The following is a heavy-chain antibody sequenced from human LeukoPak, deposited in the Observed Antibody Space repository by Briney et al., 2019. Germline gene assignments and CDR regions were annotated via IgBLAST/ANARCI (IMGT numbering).Heavy chain of an antibody. D-gene: IGHD3-22*01. CDR3: ARGRIVGANTGAFDI. CDR2: IYYTGGT. Sequence: PSETLSLTCTVSGGSISPFYWNWLRQPPGKGLEWIGYIYYTGGTSYSPSLNSRATISVDTSKNQISLKLNSVTAADTAVYYCARGRIVGANTGAFDIWGQGTMVPVSS. CDR1: GGSISPFY. J-gene: IGHJ3*02. V-gene: IGHV4-59*12.